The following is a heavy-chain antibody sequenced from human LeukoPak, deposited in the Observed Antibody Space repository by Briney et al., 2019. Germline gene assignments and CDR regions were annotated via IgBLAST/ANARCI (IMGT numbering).Heavy chain of an antibody. D-gene: IGHD3-10*01. CDR3: ARGYGIRSGAFDI. V-gene: IGHV3-21*01. CDR2: ISSSSSYI. J-gene: IGHJ3*02. CDR1: GFTFSSYS. Sequence: PGGSLRLSCAASGFTFSSYSMNWVRQAPGKGLEWVSSISSSSSYIYYADSVKGRFTISRDNAKNSLYLQMNSLRAEDTAVYYCARGYGIRSGAFDIWGQGTMVTVSS.